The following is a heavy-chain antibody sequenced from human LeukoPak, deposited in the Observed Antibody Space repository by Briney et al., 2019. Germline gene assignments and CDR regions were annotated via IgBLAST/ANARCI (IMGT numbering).Heavy chain of an antibody. CDR2: INPSGGST. Sequence: GASVKVSCKASGGTFSNYAISWVRQAPGQGLEWMGIINPSGGSTSYAQKFQGRVTMTRDTSTSTVYMELSSLRSEDTAVYYCASGGWLQLAFDYWGQGTLVTVSS. V-gene: IGHV1-46*03. CDR3: ASGGWLQLAFDY. J-gene: IGHJ4*02. CDR1: GGTFSNYA. D-gene: IGHD5-24*01.